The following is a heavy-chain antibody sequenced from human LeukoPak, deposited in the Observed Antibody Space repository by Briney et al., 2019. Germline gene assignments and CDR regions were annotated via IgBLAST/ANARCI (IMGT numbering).Heavy chain of an antibody. D-gene: IGHD3-10*01. CDR2: IKQDGSEK. J-gene: IGHJ4*02. V-gene: IGHV3-7*01. CDR3: ARDLISYYYGSGTNDY. CDR1: GFTFSRYD. Sequence: PGGSLRLSCAASGFTFSRYDMHWVRQAPGKGLEWVANIKQDGSEKYYVDSVKGRFTISRDNAKNSLYLQMNSLRAEDTAVYYCARDLISYYYGSGTNDYWGQGTLVTVSS.